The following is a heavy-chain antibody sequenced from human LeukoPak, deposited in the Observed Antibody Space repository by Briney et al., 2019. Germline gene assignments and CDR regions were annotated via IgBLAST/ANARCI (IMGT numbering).Heavy chain of an antibody. Sequence: PSETLSLTCTVSGGSMSGFFWTWIRQPPGRALEWIGSIYYSGSSTKYNPSLKSRVTISVDMSKNQFSLKLNSVTAADTAVYYCARLQGSPQYYFDYWGQGTLVTVSS. J-gene: IGHJ4*02. V-gene: IGHV4-59*08. D-gene: IGHD2/OR15-2a*01. CDR2: IYYSGSST. CDR1: GGSMSGFF. CDR3: ARLQGSPQYYFDY.